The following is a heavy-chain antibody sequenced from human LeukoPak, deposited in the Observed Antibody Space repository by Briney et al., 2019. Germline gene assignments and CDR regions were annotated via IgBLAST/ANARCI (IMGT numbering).Heavy chain of an antibody. CDR2: IYYSGST. CDR1: GGSISSSSYY. V-gene: IGHV4-39*07. J-gene: IGHJ5*02. D-gene: IGHD3-10*01. Sequence: SETLSLTCTVSGGSISSSSYYWGWIRQPPGKGLEWIGSIYYSGSTYYNPSLKSRVTISVDTSKNQFSLKLSSVTAADTAVYYCAREGTGLLWFGELSGWFDPWGQGTLVTVSS. CDR3: AREGTGLLWFGELSGWFDP.